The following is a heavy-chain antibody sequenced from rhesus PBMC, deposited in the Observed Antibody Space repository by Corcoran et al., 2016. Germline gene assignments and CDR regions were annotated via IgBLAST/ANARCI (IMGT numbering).Heavy chain of an antibody. CDR1: GGSISSNY. CDR2: IGGSSGST. CDR3: ARERYSGIRGITYYFDY. V-gene: IGHV4S11*01. D-gene: IGHD6-25*01. J-gene: IGHJ4*01. Sequence: QVQLQESGPELVKPSETLSLTCAVSGGSISSNYWSWIRQPPGKGLEWIGYIGGSSGSTNYNPSLKSRVALSVDTSKNQLSLKLSSVTAADTAVYYCARERYSGIRGITYYFDYWGQGVLVTVSS.